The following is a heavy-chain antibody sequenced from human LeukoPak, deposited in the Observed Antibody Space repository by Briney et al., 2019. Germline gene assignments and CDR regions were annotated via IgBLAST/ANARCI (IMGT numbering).Heavy chain of an antibody. J-gene: IGHJ1*01. CDR3: AAHHSGSYYNHFQH. Sequence: SVKVSYKASGFTFTISAVQWVRQARGQRLEWIGWIVVGSGNTNYTQKFQERVTITRDMSTSTAYMELSSLRSEDTAVYYCAAHHSGSYYNHFQHWGQGTLVTVSS. D-gene: IGHD1-26*01. CDR2: IVVGSGNT. V-gene: IGHV1-58*01. CDR1: GFTFTISA.